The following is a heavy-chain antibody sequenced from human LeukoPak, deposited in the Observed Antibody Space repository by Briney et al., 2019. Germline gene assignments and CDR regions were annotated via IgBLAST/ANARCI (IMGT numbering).Heavy chain of an antibody. CDR2: IYSGGST. D-gene: IGHD6-13*01. J-gene: IGHJ4*02. CDR1: GFTVSSNY. V-gene: IGHV3-53*01. CDR3: ASTYSSSRKSFY. Sequence: GGSLRLSCAASGFTVSSNYMSWVRQAPGKGLEWVSVIYSGGSTYYADSVKGRFTISRDNSKNTLYLQMNSLRAEDTAVYYCASTYSSSRKSFYWGQGTLVTVSS.